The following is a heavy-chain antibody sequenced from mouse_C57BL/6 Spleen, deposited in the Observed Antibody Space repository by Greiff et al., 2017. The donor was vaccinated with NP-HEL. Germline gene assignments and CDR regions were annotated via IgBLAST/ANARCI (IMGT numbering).Heavy chain of an antibody. V-gene: IGHV1-55*01. Sequence: VQLQQPGAELVKPGASVKMSCKASGYTFTSYWITWVKQRPGQGLEWIGDIYPGSGSTNYNEKFKSKATLTVATSSSTAYMQLSSLTSEDSAVYYCAREGYPPFDYWGQGTTLTVSS. J-gene: IGHJ2*01. CDR1: GYTFTSYW. CDR3: AREGYPPFDY. CDR2: IYPGSGST. D-gene: IGHD3-1*01.